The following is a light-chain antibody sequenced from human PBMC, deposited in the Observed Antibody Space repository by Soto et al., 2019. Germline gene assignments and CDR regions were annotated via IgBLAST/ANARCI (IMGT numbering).Light chain of an antibody. CDR3: QQYGTSPPT. J-gene: IGKJ1*01. CDR2: GAS. CDR1: QSVSSNF. Sequence: EIVLTQSPGTLSLSPGERATLSCKASQSVSSNFLAWYQRKPGQAPRLLIYGASYRATDIPNRFSGSGSGTDFTLTITRIEPEDFAEYYCQQYGTSPPTFGQGTKVEI. V-gene: IGKV3-20*01.